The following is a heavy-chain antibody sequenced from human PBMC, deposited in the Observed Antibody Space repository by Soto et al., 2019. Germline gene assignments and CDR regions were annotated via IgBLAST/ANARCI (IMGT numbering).Heavy chain of an antibody. CDR1: GFTVRIYS. Sequence: PGGALRVSCPASGFTVRIYSMHWVRQSPGKGLEWVAVMWYDGTNKYYGESVKGRFTISRDNSENTLYLQMNSLRVEDTAVYYCARDATFGTKGGSFDIWGHGTLVTV. CDR2: MWYDGTNK. V-gene: IGHV3-33*01. CDR3: ARDATFGTKGGSFDI. J-gene: IGHJ3*02. D-gene: IGHD3-16*01.